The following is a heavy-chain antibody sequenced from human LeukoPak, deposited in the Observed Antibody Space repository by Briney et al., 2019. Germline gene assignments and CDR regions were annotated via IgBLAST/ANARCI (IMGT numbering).Heavy chain of an antibody. D-gene: IGHD1-7*01. CDR1: GYTFTSNY. CDR3: ARDRGRTMLVDH. J-gene: IGHJ5*02. CDR2: INPSSGSP. Sequence: ASVKVSCKASGYTFTSNYMHWVRQAPGQGLEWMGMINPSSGSPRYSKTVQGRVTMTRDTSTSTVYMEMSSLRSEDTAVYYCARDRGRTMLVDHWGQGTLVTVSS. V-gene: IGHV1-46*01.